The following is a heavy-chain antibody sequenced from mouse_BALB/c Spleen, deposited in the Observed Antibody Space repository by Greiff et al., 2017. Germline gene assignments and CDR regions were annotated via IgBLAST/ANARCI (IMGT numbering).Heavy chain of an antibody. Sequence: VKLVESGPGLVAPSQSLSITCTVSGFSLTSYGVHWVRQPPGKGLEWLGVIWAGGSTNYNSALMSRLSISKDNSKSQVFFKMNSLQADDTAIYYCAKNGNYQGYAMDYWGQGTSVTVSS. J-gene: IGHJ4*01. V-gene: IGHV2-9*02. CDR1: GFSLTSYG. D-gene: IGHD2-1*01. CDR2: IWAGGST. CDR3: AKNGNYQGYAMDY.